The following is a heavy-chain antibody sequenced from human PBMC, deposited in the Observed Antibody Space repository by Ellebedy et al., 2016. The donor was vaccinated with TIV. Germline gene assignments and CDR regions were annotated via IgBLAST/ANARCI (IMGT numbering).Heavy chain of an antibody. CDR1: GFTFSDYW. CDR3: ARYTGYYFDY. Sequence: PGGSLRLSCDGSGFTFSDYWMGRVRQTPGKGLEWLAKINQDETQKLHLDSVKGRFTISRDNAKNSLYLQMNSLRVEDTAIYYCARYTGYYFDYWGQGTLVIVSS. D-gene: IGHD1-1*01. V-gene: IGHV3-7*02. J-gene: IGHJ4*02. CDR2: INQDETQK.